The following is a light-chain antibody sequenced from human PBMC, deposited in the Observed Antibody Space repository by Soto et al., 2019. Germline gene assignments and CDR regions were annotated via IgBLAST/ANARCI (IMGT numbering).Light chain of an antibody. Sequence: QSVLTQPPSVSAAPGQKVTISCSGRSSNIGNNYVSWYQQLPGTAPKLLIYDNNKRPSGIPDRFYGSKSGTSATLGIAGLQTGDEADYYCGTWDSSLGVVFGGGTNVTVL. CDR3: GTWDSSLGVV. V-gene: IGLV1-51*01. CDR1: SSNIGNNY. J-gene: IGLJ2*01. CDR2: DNN.